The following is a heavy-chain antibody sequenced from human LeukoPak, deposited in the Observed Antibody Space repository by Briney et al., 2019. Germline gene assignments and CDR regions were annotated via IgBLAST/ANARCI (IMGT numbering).Heavy chain of an antibody. J-gene: IGHJ5*02. V-gene: IGHV3-23*01. CDR3: ARGDYGSYSWFPS. CDR1: GLTVSSYG. CDR2: IIGSAVNT. Sequence: GGSLRLSCGASGLTVSSYGMSWVRQAPGKGLEWVSTIIGSAVNTYYADSVKGRFTISRDDSKNTVYLQMNSLRADDTAVYYCARGDYGSYSWFPSWGQGTLVTVSS. D-gene: IGHD4-23*01.